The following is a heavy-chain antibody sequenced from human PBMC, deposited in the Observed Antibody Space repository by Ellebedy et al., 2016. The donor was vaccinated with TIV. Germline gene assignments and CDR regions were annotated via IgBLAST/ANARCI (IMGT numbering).Heavy chain of an antibody. CDR2: IVSNGHST. V-gene: IGHV3-64D*06. CDR1: GFTFSSYA. D-gene: IGHD3-16*01. CDR3: VKAWGD. Sequence: GESLKISCSASGFTFSSYAMHWVRQAPGKGLEYISAIVSNGHSTYYANSVKGRFIISRDNSKNTLYLQMSSLRLEDTAVYYCVKAWGDWGQGTLVTVSS. J-gene: IGHJ4*02.